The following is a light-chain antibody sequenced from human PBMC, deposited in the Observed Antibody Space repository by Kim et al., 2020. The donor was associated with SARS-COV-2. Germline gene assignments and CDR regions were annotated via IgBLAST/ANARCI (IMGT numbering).Light chain of an antibody. J-gene: IGKJ1*01. V-gene: IGKV1-5*03. CDR2: KAS. Sequence: ASVGDRVTITCRASQSINNWLAWHQHKAGTAPKVLIYKASNLEAGVPSRFSGSGSGTEFTLTISSLQADDFATYYCQNYNGYPWTFGQGTKVDIK. CDR1: QSINNW. CDR3: QNYNGYPWT.